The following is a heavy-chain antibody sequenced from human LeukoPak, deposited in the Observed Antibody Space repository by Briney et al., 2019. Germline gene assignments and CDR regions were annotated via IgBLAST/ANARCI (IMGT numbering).Heavy chain of an antibody. Sequence: SETLSLTCTVSGGSISSGSYYWSWIRQPAGKGLEWIGRIYTSGSTNYNPSLKSRVTISVDTFKNQFSLKLSSVTAADTAVYYCARDRGGSSGWYGFDYWGQGTLVTVSS. CDR2: IYTSGST. V-gene: IGHV4-61*02. J-gene: IGHJ4*02. D-gene: IGHD6-19*01. CDR3: ARDRGGSSGWYGFDY. CDR1: GGSISSGSYY.